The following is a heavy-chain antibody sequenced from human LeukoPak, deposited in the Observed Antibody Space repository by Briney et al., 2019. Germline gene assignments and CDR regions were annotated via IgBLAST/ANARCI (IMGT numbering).Heavy chain of an antibody. V-gene: IGHV3-30*02. CDR3: AKDRSGGIAAAAY. Sequence: GGSLRLSCAASGFTFSNYGMHWVRQAPGKGLEWVAFIRYDGSNKYYADSVKGRFTISRDNSKNTLYLQMNSLRAEDTAVYYCAKDRSGGIAAAAYWGQGTLVTVSS. D-gene: IGHD6-13*01. CDR1: GFTFSNYG. CDR2: IRYDGSNK. J-gene: IGHJ4*02.